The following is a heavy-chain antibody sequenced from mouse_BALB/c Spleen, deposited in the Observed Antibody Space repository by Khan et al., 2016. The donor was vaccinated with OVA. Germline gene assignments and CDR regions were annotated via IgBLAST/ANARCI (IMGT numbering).Heavy chain of an antibody. CDR1: GFSLTDYG. V-gene: IGHV2-6-5*01. D-gene: IGHD2-10*02. CDR2: IWGGGST. CDR3: AKGVWSYYFALDY. Sequence: QVQLKESGPGLVAPSQSLSFTCTVSGFSLTDYGVSWIRQPPGKGLEWLGVIWGGGSTYYNSALKSRLSISKDNSKSQVFLKMNSLQTDDTAMYXCAKGVWSYYFALDYWGQGTSVTVSS. J-gene: IGHJ4*01.